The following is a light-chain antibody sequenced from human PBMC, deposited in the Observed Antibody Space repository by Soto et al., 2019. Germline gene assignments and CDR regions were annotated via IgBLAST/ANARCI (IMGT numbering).Light chain of an antibody. J-gene: IGKJ1*01. Sequence: EIVLAQSPGTPSLSPGESATLSCRASQSVSSSFLAWYQQKAGQAPRLLIYGASRRATGIPDRFSGSGSGTDFTLTISRLEPEDFAVYYCQQYVSSPWAFGQGTKVDIK. CDR2: GAS. V-gene: IGKV3-20*01. CDR3: QQYVSSPWA. CDR1: QSVSSSF.